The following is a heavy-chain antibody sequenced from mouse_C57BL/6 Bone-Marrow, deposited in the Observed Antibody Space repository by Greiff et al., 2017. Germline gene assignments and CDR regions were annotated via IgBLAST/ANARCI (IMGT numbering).Heavy chain of an antibody. Sequence: VQLQQSGAELVKPGASVKLSCKASGYTFTSYWMHWVKQRPGQGLEWIGEIDPSDSYTNYNQTFKGKSTLTVAKSSSTSYMQLSSLTSEDSAVYYCARDGYYLDYWGQGTTLTVSS. CDR2: IDPSDSYT. J-gene: IGHJ2*01. V-gene: IGHV1-69*01. D-gene: IGHD2-3*01. CDR1: GYTFTSYW. CDR3: ARDGYYLDY.